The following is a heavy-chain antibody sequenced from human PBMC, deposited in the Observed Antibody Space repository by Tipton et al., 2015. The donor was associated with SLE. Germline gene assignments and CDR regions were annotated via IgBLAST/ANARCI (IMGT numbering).Heavy chain of an antibody. J-gene: IGHJ5*02. CDR3: ARFGRSAAMDWFDR. D-gene: IGHD2-2*01. CDR1: RGSITSYY. Sequence: TLSLTCTVSRGSITSYYWSWIRQPPGKGLEWIAYVHYSGTTNYNPSLRSRVTISIDTSESQFSLKLRSVTAADTGIYYCARFGRSAAMDWFDRWGQGTLVTVSS. CDR2: VHYSGTT. V-gene: IGHV4-59*08.